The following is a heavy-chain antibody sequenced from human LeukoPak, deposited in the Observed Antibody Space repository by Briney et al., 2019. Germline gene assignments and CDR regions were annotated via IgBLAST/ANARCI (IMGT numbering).Heavy chain of an antibody. Sequence: PSETLSLTCTVSGGSISSYYWSWIRQPAGKGLEWIGRIYAIGNANYNPSLKSRVTISLDTSKNQFSLKLSSVTAADTAVYYCARDRFLGSYSWLDYWGQGALVTVSS. V-gene: IGHV4-4*07. J-gene: IGHJ4*02. D-gene: IGHD1-26*01. CDR2: IYAIGNA. CDR3: ARDRFLGSYSWLDY. CDR1: GGSISSYY.